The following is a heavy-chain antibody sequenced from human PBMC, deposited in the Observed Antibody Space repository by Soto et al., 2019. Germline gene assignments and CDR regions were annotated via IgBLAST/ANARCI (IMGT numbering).Heavy chain of an antibody. V-gene: IGHV5-51*01. J-gene: IGHJ6*02. CDR3: ARLAVTMVRNRGMDV. D-gene: IGHD3-10*01. CDR2: IYPGDSDT. Sequence: PGESLKISCKGSGYSFTSYWIGWVRQMPGKGLEWMGIIYPGDSDTRYSPSFQGQVTISADKSISTAYLQWSSLKASDTAMYHCARLAVTMVRNRGMDVWGQGTTVTVSS. CDR1: GYSFTSYW.